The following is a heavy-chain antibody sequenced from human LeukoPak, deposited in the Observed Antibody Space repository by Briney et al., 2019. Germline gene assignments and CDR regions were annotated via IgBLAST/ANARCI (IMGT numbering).Heavy chain of an antibody. V-gene: IGHV3-30*02. CDR2: IRFDGSNT. Sequence: PGGSLRLSCTASGFSFNNYGMHWVRQAPGKGLEWVSFIRFDGSNTYYSDSVKGRFTVSRDNSKSTLGLQMNRLRGEDTAVYYCASLRSYHSDRVDYWGQGTLVTVST. CDR3: ASLRSYHSDRVDY. J-gene: IGHJ4*02. D-gene: IGHD3-22*01. CDR1: GFSFNNYG.